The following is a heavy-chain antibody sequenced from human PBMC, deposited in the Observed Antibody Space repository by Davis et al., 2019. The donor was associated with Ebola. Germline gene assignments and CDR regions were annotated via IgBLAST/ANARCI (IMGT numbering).Heavy chain of an antibody. CDR3: ARLEQWLVPWYFDL. CDR2: IYYRGST. D-gene: IGHD6-19*01. J-gene: IGHJ2*01. CDR1: GGSFSGYY. Sequence: SETLSLTCAVYGGSFSGYYWGWIRQPPGKGLEWIGSIYYRGSTYYNPSLRSRVTISVDTSKNQFSLKLNSATAADTAVYYCARLEQWLVPWYFDLWGRGTLVTVSS. V-gene: IGHV4-39*01.